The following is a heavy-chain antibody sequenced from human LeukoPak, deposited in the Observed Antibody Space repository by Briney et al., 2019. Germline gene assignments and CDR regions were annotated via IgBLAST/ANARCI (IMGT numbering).Heavy chain of an antibody. D-gene: IGHD3-10*01. J-gene: IGHJ6*03. V-gene: IGHV4-39*07. CDR2: IYYSGST. CDR3: ASEMVRGAIGGYYYYMDV. Sequence: PSETLSLTCTVSGGSISSSSYYWGWIRQPPGKGLEWIGSIYYSGSTYYNPSLKSRVTISVDTSKNQFSLKLSSVTAADTAVYYCASEMVRGAIGGYYYYMDVWGKGTTVTISS. CDR1: GGSISSSSYY.